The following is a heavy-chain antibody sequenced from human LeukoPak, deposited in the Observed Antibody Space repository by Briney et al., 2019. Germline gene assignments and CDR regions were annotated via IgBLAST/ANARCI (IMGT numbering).Heavy chain of an antibody. J-gene: IGHJ4*02. V-gene: IGHV4-4*02. CDR3: ARGTLTTVTDS. CDR2: IYVRGNT. D-gene: IGHD4-17*01. CDR1: GGSISSSNW. Sequence: SGTLSLTCAISGGSISSSNWWTWVRQPPGKGLEWIGEIYVRGNTNYNPSLESRVTISVDVSKTRLSLRLESVTAADTAVYYCARGTLTTVTDSWGPGTLVTVSS.